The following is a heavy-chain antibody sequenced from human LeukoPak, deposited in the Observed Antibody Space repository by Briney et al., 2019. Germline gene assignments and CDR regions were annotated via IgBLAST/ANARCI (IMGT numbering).Heavy chain of an antibody. CDR2: IYHSGST. V-gene: IGHV4-30-2*01. D-gene: IGHD1-26*01. J-gene: IGHJ4*02. CDR1: GGSISSGGYS. Sequence: SETLSLTCAVSGGSISSGGYSWRWIRQPPGKGLEWIGYIYHSGSTYYNPSLKSRVTISVDRSKNQFSLKLSSVTAADTAVYYCARGGSLPETSNLIDYWGQGTLVTVSS. CDR3: ARGGSLPETSNLIDY.